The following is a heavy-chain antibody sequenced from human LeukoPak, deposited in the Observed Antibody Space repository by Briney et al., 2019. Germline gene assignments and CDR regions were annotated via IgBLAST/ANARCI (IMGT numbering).Heavy chain of an antibody. J-gene: IGHJ4*02. CDR3: APTAEAYTSWWKV. D-gene: IGHD3-16*01. Sequence: AASVKVSCKASGYKFTDDYMLWVRQAPGQGLEFMGWINPDSGFTNYAQKFKGRVTMTRDTSISTAYLEVRSLTSDDTAVYYCAPTAEAYTSWWKVWGQGTLVTVSS. V-gene: IGHV1-2*02. CDR2: INPDSGFT. CDR1: GYKFTDDY.